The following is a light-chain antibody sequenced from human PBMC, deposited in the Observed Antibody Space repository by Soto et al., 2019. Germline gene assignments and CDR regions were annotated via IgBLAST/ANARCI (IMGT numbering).Light chain of an antibody. V-gene: IGLV2-18*02. CDR1: SSDVGDYNR. Sequence: QSALTQPPSVSGSPGQSVTISCTGTSSDVGDYNRVSWYQQSPGTAPKLIIYEVNNRPSGVPDRFSGSKSGNTASLTISGLQAEDEAVYHCSSYTSSATVIFGGGTKLTVL. J-gene: IGLJ2*01. CDR3: SSYTSSATVI. CDR2: EVN.